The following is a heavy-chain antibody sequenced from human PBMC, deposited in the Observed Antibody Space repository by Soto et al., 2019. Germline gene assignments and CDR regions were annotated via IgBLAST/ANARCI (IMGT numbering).Heavy chain of an antibody. V-gene: IGHV1-46*01. J-gene: IGHJ4*02. CDR1: GYTFTSYY. CDR2: INPNGGST. D-gene: IGHD1-1*01. Sequence: QVQLVQSGAEVKKPGASVKLSCKASGYTFTSYYIHWVRQAPGQGLEWMAIINPNGGSTNYAQKLQGRVTVTRDTSTSKVYMELTSLRSEDTAVYYCARNLATGDYWGQGTRVTVSS. CDR3: ARNLATGDY.